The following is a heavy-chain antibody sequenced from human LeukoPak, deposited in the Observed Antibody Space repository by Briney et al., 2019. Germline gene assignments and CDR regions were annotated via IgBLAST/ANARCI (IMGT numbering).Heavy chain of an antibody. Sequence: GESLKISCKGSGYSFPTYWIGWVRQMPGKGLEWMGIIYPDDSDTKYSPSFQGQVTISADKSISTAYLQWSSLKASDTAMYYCARSGRLGYCSGGSCFRWDYWGQGTLVTVSS. D-gene: IGHD2-15*01. CDR1: GYSFPTYW. CDR3: ARSGRLGYCSGGSCFRWDY. J-gene: IGHJ4*02. V-gene: IGHV5-51*01. CDR2: IYPDDSDT.